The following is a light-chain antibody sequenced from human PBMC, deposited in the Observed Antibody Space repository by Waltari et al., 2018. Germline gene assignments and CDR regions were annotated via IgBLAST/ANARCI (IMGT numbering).Light chain of an antibody. CDR1: DSDIVPYNY. V-gene: IGLV2-14*03. Sequence: QSALTPPASVSGSPGQSITISCTGTDSDIVPYNYVSWYQQHPGRAPQLIIYGVSDRPAGFANRFSGSKSGHTASLTISGLQAEDEADYYCSSFTRSRPWLFGGGTKVTVL. CDR3: SSFTRSRPWL. CDR2: GVS. J-gene: IGLJ3*02.